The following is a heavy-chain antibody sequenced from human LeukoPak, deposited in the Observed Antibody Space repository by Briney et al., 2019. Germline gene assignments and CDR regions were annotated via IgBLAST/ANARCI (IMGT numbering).Heavy chain of an antibody. CDR1: GFTFSSYA. CDR2: ISGSGGST. Sequence: GGSLRLSCAASGFTFSSYAMSWVRQAPGKGLEWVSAISGSGGSTYYADSVRGRFTISRDNSKNTLYLQMNSLRAEDTAVYYCARGAGVVPAAIDYWGQGTLVTVSS. CDR3: ARGAGVVPAAIDY. D-gene: IGHD2-2*02. J-gene: IGHJ4*02. V-gene: IGHV3-23*01.